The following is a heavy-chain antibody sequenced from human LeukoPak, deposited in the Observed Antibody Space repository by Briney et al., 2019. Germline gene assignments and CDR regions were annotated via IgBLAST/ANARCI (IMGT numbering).Heavy chain of an antibody. D-gene: IGHD2-2*01. J-gene: IGHJ4*02. CDR1: GFTFSIYG. CDR2: ISYDDTKK. Sequence: GRSLRLSCAASGFTFSIYGMHWVRQAPGKGLEWVAIISYDDTKKFYGDSVKGRFAISRDNAKNSLYLQMNSLRAEDTAVYYCARVPCSSTSCQFDYWGQGTLVTVSS. V-gene: IGHV3-30*03. CDR3: ARVPCSSTSCQFDY.